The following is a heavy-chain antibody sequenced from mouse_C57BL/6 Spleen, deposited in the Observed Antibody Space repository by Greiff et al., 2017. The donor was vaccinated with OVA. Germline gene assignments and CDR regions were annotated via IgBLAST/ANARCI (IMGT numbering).Heavy chain of an antibody. CDR1: GYAFSSSW. D-gene: IGHD2-3*01. J-gene: IGHJ2*01. V-gene: IGHV1-82*01. CDR3: ARSADGYYVDY. Sequence: QVQLKQSGPELVKPGASVKISCKASGYAFSSSWMNWVKQRPGKGLEWIGRIYPGDGDTNYNGKFKGKATLTADKSSSTAYMQLSSLTSEDSAVYFCARSADGYYVDYWGQGTTLTVSS. CDR2: IYPGDGDT.